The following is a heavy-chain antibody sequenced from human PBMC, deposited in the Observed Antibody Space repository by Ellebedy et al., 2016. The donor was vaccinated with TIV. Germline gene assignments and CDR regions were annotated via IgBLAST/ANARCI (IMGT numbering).Heavy chain of an antibody. CDR3: ARRRMVVAATNWFDP. D-gene: IGHD2-15*01. Sequence: AASVKVSCKASGYTFTSYGISWVRQAPGQGLEWMGWISAYNGNTNYAQKLQGRVTMTTDTSTSTAYMELSSLRSEDTAVYYCARRRMVVAATNWFDPWGQGTLVTVSS. CDR1: GYTFTSYG. J-gene: IGHJ5*02. V-gene: IGHV1-18*04. CDR2: ISAYNGNT.